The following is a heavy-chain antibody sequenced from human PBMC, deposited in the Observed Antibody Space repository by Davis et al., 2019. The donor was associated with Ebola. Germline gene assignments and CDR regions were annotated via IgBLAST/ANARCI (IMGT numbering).Heavy chain of an antibody. D-gene: IGHD3-16*01. V-gene: IGHV4-39*07. CDR2: IYYSGST. CDR1: GGSISSSSYY. Sequence: SETLSLTCTVSGGSISSSSYYWGCIRQPPGKGLEWIGSIYYSGSTYYNPSLKSRVTISVDTSKNQFSPKLSSVTAADTAVYFCARDTHSGGGYFDYWGQGTLVTVSS. CDR3: ARDTHSGGGYFDY. J-gene: IGHJ4*02.